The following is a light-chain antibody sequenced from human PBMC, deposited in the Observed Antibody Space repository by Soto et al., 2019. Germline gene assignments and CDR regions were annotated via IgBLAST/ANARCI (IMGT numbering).Light chain of an antibody. CDR1: SSDVGAYEF. Sequence: QSALTQPRSVSGSPGQSVTISCTGTSSDVGAYEFVSWYQQHPGKAPQLMIYDVTKRPSGVPDRFSGSKSGNTASLTISGLQAEDEADYYCCSYAGSYTLVFGGGTQLTVL. V-gene: IGLV2-11*01. J-gene: IGLJ2*01. CDR3: CSYAGSYTLV. CDR2: DVT.